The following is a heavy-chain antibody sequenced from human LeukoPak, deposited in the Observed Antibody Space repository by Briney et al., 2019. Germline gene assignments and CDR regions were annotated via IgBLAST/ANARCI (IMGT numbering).Heavy chain of an antibody. Sequence: SETLSLTCTVSGGSISSYYWSWIRQPPGKGLEWIGYIYYSGSTNYNPSLKGRVTISVDTSKNQFSLKLSSVTAADTAVYYCARRLPGNWFDPWGQGTLVTVSS. D-gene: IGHD6-25*01. CDR1: GGSISSYY. J-gene: IGHJ5*02. CDR2: IYYSGST. CDR3: ARRLPGNWFDP. V-gene: IGHV4-59*08.